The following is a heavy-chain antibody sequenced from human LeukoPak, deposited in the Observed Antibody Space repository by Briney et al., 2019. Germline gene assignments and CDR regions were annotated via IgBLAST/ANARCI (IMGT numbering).Heavy chain of an antibody. CDR3: ARGGLESPWSGYNAPDF. CDR1: GFTFSTYA. J-gene: IGHJ4*02. D-gene: IGHD3-3*01. V-gene: IGHV3-64*01. Sequence: GGSLRLSCAASGFTFSTYAMHWVRQAPGKGLEYVSAISSSGGRTYYANSVKDRFTISRDAVKDTLYLQMGSVRIEDTAVYYCARGGLESPWSGYNAPDFWGQGTLVAVSS. CDR2: ISSSGGRT.